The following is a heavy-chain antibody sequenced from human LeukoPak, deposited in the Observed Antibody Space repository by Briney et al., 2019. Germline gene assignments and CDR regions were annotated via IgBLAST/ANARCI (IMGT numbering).Heavy chain of an antibody. J-gene: IGHJ4*02. CDR1: GFNFSGSA. V-gene: IGHV3-73*01. Sequence: GGSLRLSCAASGFNFSGSAIHWVRRASGKGLEWVGRTRNKGYNYATAYAASVQGRFSISRDESKTTVYLQMNSLKTEDTAVYYCTTLNYVWGTYRPDYWGQGTLVTVSS. D-gene: IGHD3-16*02. CDR2: TRNKGYNYAT. CDR3: TTLNYVWGTYRPDY.